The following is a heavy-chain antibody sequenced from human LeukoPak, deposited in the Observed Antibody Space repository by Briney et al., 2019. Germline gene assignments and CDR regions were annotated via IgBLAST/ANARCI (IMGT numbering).Heavy chain of an antibody. Sequence: ASVKVSCKASGYTFTGYYMHWVRQAPGQGLEWMGWINPNSGGTNYAQKFQGRVTMTRDTSISTAYMELSRLRSDDTAVYYCARDFGGASPRIDYWGQRTLVTVSS. V-gene: IGHV1-2*02. CDR1: GYTFTGYY. J-gene: IGHJ4*02. CDR3: ARDFGGASPRIDY. CDR2: INPNSGGT. D-gene: IGHD1-26*01.